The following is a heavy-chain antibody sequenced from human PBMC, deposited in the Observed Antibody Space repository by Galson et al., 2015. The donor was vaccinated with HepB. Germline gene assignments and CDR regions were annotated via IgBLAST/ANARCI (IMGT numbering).Heavy chain of an antibody. D-gene: IGHD2-2*01. CDR3: ATSVSHQLLFSSGWFDP. Sequence: SVKVSCKASGYTLTELSMHWVRQAPGKGLEWMGGFDPEDGETIYAQKFQGRVTMTEDTSTDTAYMELSSLRSEDTAVYYCATSVSHQLLFSSGWFDPWGQGTLVTVSS. CDR2: FDPEDGET. J-gene: IGHJ5*02. CDR1: GYTLTELS. V-gene: IGHV1-24*01.